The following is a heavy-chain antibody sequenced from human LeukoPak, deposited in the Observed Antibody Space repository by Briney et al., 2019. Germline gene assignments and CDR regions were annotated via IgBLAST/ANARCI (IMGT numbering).Heavy chain of an antibody. Sequence: ASGKVSCKASGYTFTSYAMHWVRQAPGQRLEWMGWINAGNGNTKYSQKFQGRVTITRDTSASTAYMELSSLRSEDTAVYYCARDPDGWSYWYFDLWGRGTLVTVSS. V-gene: IGHV1-3*01. J-gene: IGHJ2*01. D-gene: IGHD6-19*01. CDR2: INAGNGNT. CDR1: GYTFTSYA. CDR3: ARDPDGWSYWYFDL.